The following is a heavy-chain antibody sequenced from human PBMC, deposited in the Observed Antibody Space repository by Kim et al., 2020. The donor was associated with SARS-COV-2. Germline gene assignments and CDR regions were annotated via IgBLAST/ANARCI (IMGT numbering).Heavy chain of an antibody. V-gene: IGHV3-30*04. CDR1: GFTFSSYA. CDR3: ARTYSGSYVYYFDY. D-gene: IGHD1-26*01. Sequence: GGSLRLSCAASGFTFSSYAMHWVRQAPGKGLEWVAVISYDGSNKYYADSVKGRFTISRDNSKNTLYLQMNSLRAEDTAVYYCARTYSGSYVYYFDYWGQGTLVTGSS. CDR2: ISYDGSNK. J-gene: IGHJ4*02.